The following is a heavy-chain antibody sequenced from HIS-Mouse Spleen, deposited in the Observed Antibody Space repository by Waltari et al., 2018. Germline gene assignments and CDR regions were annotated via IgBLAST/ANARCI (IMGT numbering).Heavy chain of an antibody. CDR2: IKHRAST. CDR1: GGSFSGYY. V-gene: IGHV4-34*01. Sequence: QVQLQQWGAGLLKPSETLSLTCAVYGGSFSGYYWSWIRQPPGKGLEWSGEIKHRASTTSNPALKGRVTISVAPSKNQFSLRLSSVTAADTAVYYCARGLAARFDYWGQGTLVTVSS. D-gene: IGHD6-6*01. J-gene: IGHJ4*02. CDR3: ARGLAARFDY.